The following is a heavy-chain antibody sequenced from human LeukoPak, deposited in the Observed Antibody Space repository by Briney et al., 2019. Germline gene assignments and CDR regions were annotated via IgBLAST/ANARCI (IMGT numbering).Heavy chain of an antibody. CDR1: GYTFTSYG. CDR3: ARDYQDYYDSSGYYTAFDI. CDR2: ISAYNGNT. Sequence: ASVKGSCKASGYTFTSYGISWVRQAPGQGLEWMGWISAYNGNTNYAQKLQGRVTMTTDTSTSTAYMELRRLRSDDTAVYYCARDYQDYYDSSGYYTAFDIWGQGTMVTVSS. V-gene: IGHV1-18*01. D-gene: IGHD3-22*01. J-gene: IGHJ3*02.